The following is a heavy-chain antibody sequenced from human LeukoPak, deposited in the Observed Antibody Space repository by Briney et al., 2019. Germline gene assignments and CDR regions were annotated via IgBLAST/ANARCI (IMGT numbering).Heavy chain of an antibody. V-gene: IGHV4-38-2*02. J-gene: IGHJ4*02. D-gene: IGHD5-18*01. CDR2: IYHSGST. Sequence: SETLSLTCTVSGYSIGSDYYWGWIRQPPGKGLEWIGSIYHSGSTYYNPSLKSRVTISIDTSKNQFSLKLSSVTAADTAVYFCARDPDTAMAQSDYWGQGTLVTVSS. CDR3: ARDPDTAMAQSDY. CDR1: GYSIGSDYY.